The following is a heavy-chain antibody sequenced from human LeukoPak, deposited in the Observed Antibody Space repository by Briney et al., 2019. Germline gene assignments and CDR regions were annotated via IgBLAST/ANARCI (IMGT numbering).Heavy chain of an antibody. J-gene: IGHJ3*02. V-gene: IGHV3-23*01. CDR3: AKDSRDSDAFDI. CDR1: GFTFSSYA. CDR2: ISGSGGGT. D-gene: IGHD3-3*01. Sequence: GGSLRLSCAASGFTFSSYAMSWVRQAPGKGLEWVSAISGSGGGTYYADSVKGRFTISRDNSKNTLYLQMNSLRAEDTAVYYCAKDSRDSDAFDIWGQGTMVTVSS.